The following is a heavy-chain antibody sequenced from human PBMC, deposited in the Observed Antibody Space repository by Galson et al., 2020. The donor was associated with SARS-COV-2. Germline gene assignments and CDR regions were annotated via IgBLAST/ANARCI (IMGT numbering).Heavy chain of an antibody. D-gene: IGHD3-10*01. J-gene: IGHJ6*03. CDR2: INSDGSST. V-gene: IGHV3-74*01. CDR1: GFTFSSYW. CDR3: ARERGTMVPWYMGV. Sequence: GGSLRLSCAASGFTFSSYWMHWVRQAPGKGLVWVSRINSDGSSTSYADSVKGRFTISRDNAKNTLYLQMNSLRAEDTAVYYCARERGTMVPWYMGVWGKGTTVTISS.